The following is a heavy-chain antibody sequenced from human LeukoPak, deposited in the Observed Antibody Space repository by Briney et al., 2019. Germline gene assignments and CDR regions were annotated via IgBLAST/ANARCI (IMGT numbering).Heavy chain of an antibody. Sequence: SQTLSLTCTVSGGSISSGGYSWSWIRQPPGKGLEWIGYIYHSGSTYYNPSLKSRVTISVDRYKNQFSLKLSSVTAADTAVYYCARGLGVVEAFDSWGQGTMVTVSS. CDR2: IYHSGST. J-gene: IGHJ3*02. CDR3: ARGLGVVEAFDS. CDR1: GGSISSGGYS. D-gene: IGHD3-3*01. V-gene: IGHV4-30-2*01.